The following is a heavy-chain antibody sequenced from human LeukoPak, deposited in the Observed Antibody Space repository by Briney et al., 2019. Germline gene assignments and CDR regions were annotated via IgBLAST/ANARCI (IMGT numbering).Heavy chain of an antibody. CDR1: GGSISSYY. D-gene: IGHD6-19*01. Sequence: SETLSLTCTVSGGSISSYYWSWIRQPPGKGLEWIGYIYYSGSTSYNPSLKNRVPISVDTSKNHFSLNLRDVTAADTAVYYCARGGGWSPYYFDNWGQGTLVTVSS. CDR3: ARGGGWSPYYFDN. J-gene: IGHJ4*02. CDR2: IYYSGST. V-gene: IGHV4-59*01.